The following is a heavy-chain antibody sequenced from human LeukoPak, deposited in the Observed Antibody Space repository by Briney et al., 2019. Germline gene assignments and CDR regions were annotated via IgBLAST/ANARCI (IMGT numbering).Heavy chain of an antibody. Sequence: PSETLSLTCTVSGGSISSYYWSWIRQPPGKGLEWIGYIYCSGSTSYNPSLKSRVIISGDTSKNQFSLKLSSVTAADTAVYYCARGVGSSSWYDPWGQGTLVTVSS. J-gene: IGHJ5*02. D-gene: IGHD6-13*01. CDR2: IYCSGST. V-gene: IGHV4-59*01. CDR1: GGSISSYY. CDR3: ARGVGSSSWYDP.